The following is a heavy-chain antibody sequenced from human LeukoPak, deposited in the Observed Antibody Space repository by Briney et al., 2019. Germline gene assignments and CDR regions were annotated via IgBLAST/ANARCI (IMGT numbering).Heavy chain of an antibody. J-gene: IGHJ3*02. CDR1: GFTFSSYA. D-gene: IGHD2-2*01. Sequence: GGSLRLSCAASGFTFSSYAMHWVRQAPGKGLEWVAVISYDGSNKYYADSVKGRFTISRDNSKNTLYLQMNGLRAEDTAVYYCARAIGHAGVWDAFDIWGQGTMVTVSS. CDR3: ARAIGHAGVWDAFDI. CDR2: ISYDGSNK. V-gene: IGHV3-30-3*01.